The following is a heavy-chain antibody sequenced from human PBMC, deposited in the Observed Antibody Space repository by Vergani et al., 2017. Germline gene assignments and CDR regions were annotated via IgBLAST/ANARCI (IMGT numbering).Heavy chain of an antibody. D-gene: IGHD5-18*01. CDR1: GFTFSSYS. J-gene: IGHJ4*02. Sequence: EVQLVESGGGLVQPGGSLRLSCAASGFTFSSYSMNWVRQAPGKGLEWVSYISSSSSTIYYADSVKGRFTMSRDNAKNSLYLQMNSLRDEDTAMYYCARDTGWLGLWLTGYFDYWGQGTLVTVSS. V-gene: IGHV3-48*02. CDR3: ARDTGWLGLWLTGYFDY. CDR2: ISSSSSTI.